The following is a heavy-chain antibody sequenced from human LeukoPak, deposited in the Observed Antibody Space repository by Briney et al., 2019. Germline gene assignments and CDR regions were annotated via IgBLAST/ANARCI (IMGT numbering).Heavy chain of an antibody. D-gene: IGHD2/OR15-2a*01. Sequence: GASVKVSCKASGSTFTNYAIHWVRQAPGQGLEWMGWVNTDNGNRKYAQKFQGRVTITSDTSANTVNMELTSLRSEDTAVYFCARDKALTTSYGMDVWGQGTTVTVSS. J-gene: IGHJ6*02. CDR2: VNTDNGNR. V-gene: IGHV1-3*04. CDR3: ARDKALTTSYGMDV. CDR1: GSTFTNYA.